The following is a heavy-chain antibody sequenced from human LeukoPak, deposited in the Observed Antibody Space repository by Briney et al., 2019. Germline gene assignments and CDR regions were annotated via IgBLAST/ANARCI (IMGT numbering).Heavy chain of an antibody. V-gene: IGHV3-30*02. CDR2: IRYDGSNK. Sequence: PGGSLRLSCAASGFTFSSYGMHWVRQAPGKGLEWVAFIRYDGSNKYYADSVKGRFTISRDNSKNTLYLQMNSLRAEDTAVYYCARDLRIAAAGRSPDYWGQGTLVTVSS. D-gene: IGHD6-13*01. J-gene: IGHJ4*02. CDR3: ARDLRIAAAGRSPDY. CDR1: GFTFSSYG.